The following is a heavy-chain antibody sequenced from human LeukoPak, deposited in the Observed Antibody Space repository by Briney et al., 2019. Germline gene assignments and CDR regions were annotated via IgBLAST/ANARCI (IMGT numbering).Heavy chain of an antibody. CDR2: IYYSGNT. D-gene: IGHD3-16*01. Sequence: SETLSLTCTVSSGSITNYYWSWIRQPPGKELEWIGYIYYSGNTNYDPSLQSRVTISVDTSKNQFSLKLSSVTAADTAVYYCARALPERLEDRSYIDYWGQGTLVTVSS. CDR1: SGSITNYY. J-gene: IGHJ4*02. CDR3: ARALPERLEDRSYIDY. V-gene: IGHV4-59*12.